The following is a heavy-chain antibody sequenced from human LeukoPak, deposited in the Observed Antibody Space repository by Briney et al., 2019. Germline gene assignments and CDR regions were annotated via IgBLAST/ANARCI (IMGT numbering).Heavy chain of an antibody. Sequence: SETLSLTCAVYGGSFSGYYWSWIRQPPGKGLEWIGEINHSGSTNYNPSLKSRVTISVDTSKNQFSLKLSSVTAADTAVYYCARGGGTGRPPYYFDYWGQGTLVTVS. D-gene: IGHD3/OR15-3a*01. V-gene: IGHV4-34*01. J-gene: IGHJ4*02. CDR1: GGSFSGYY. CDR3: ARGGGTGRPPYYFDY. CDR2: INHSGST.